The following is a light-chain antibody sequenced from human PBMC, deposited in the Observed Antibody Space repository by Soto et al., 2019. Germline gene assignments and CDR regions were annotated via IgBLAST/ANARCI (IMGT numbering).Light chain of an antibody. CDR1: SSNLGSNF. V-gene: IGLV1-47*01. CDR3: AAWDDSLSGVV. J-gene: IGLJ3*02. Sequence: QSVLTQPPSASGTPGQRVTISCSGSSSNLGSNFVFWYQQLPGAAPKLLISRNNERPSGVPARFSGSKSGTSASLAISGLRSEDEADYHCAAWDDSLSGVVFGGWTKLTFL. CDR2: RNN.